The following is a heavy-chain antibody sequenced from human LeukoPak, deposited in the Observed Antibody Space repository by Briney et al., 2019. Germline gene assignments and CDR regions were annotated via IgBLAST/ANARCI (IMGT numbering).Heavy chain of an antibody. CDR3: ARGIWEMATIPYWYFDI. CDR1: GGSFSGYY. CDR2: IYYSGST. Sequence: ASETLSLTCAVYGGSFSGYYWSWIRQPPGKGLEWIGSIYYSGSTYYNPSLKSRVTISVDTSKNQFSLKLSSVTAADTALYYCARGIWEMATIPYWYFDIWGRGTLVTVSS. V-gene: IGHV4-34*01. J-gene: IGHJ2*01. D-gene: IGHD5-24*01.